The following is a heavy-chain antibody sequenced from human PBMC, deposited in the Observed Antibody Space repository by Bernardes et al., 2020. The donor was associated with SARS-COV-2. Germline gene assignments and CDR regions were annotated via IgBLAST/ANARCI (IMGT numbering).Heavy chain of an antibody. Sequence: GGSLRLSCAASGFTFSSYTMHWVRQAPGKGLEWVSSVTPSSNDIRYADSLEGRFTISRDNAKNSLYLQMNSLRAEDTAVYYCARDLLTGDPREAFDIWGQATMVTVSS. CDR3: ARDLLTGDPREAFDI. CDR1: GFTFSSYT. CDR2: VTPSSNDI. J-gene: IGHJ3*02. V-gene: IGHV3-21*01. D-gene: IGHD7-27*01.